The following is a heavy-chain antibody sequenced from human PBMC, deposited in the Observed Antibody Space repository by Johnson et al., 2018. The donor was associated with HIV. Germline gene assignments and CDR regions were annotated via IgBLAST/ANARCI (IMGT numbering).Heavy chain of an antibody. J-gene: IGHJ3*02. CDR2: ISGSGGRP. V-gene: IGHV3-23*04. CDR3: AKDTEGSGYAFDI. Sequence: VHLVESGGGLVQPGGSLRLSCAASGFTFSSYAMSWVRQAPGKGLEWVSVISGSGGRPYYADSVKGRFTISSDNSKNTLYLQMNSLRAEDTAVYYCAKDTEGSGYAFDIWGQGTMVTVSS. D-gene: IGHD3-22*01. CDR1: GFTFSSYA.